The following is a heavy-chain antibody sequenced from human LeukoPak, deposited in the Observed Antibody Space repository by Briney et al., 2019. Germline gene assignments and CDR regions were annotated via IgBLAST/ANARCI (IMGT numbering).Heavy chain of an antibody. CDR2: IWYDGSNK. Sequence: GGSLRLSCAASGFTFSSYGIHWVRQAPGKGLEWVAVIWYDGSNKFYADSVKGRFTISRDNSKNTVYVQMNSLRGEDTAVYYCARDMSDLHKDWGQGTLVTVSS. J-gene: IGHJ4*02. V-gene: IGHV3-33*01. D-gene: IGHD3-3*01. CDR1: GFTFSSYG. CDR3: ARDMSDLHKD.